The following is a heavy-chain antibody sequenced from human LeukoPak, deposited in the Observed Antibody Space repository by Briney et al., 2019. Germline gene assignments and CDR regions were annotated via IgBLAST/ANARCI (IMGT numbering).Heavy chain of an antibody. CDR2: IYYSGST. J-gene: IGHJ4*02. D-gene: IGHD4-17*01. CDR1: GGSISSSSYY. CDR3: ARTFSGGDSGAFDY. V-gene: IGHV4-39*07. Sequence: SETLSLTCTVSGGSISSSSYYWGWIRQPPGKGLEWIGSIYYSGSTYYNPSLKSRVTISVDTSKNQFSLKLSSVTAADTAVYYCARTFSGGDSGAFDYWGQGTLVTVSS.